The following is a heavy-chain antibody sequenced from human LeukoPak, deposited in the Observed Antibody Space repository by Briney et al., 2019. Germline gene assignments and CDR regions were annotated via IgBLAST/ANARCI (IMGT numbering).Heavy chain of an antibody. Sequence: PSETLSLTCTVSGGSISSYYWSWIRQPPGKGLEWLGYIYYSGSTNYNPSLKSRVTISVDTSKNQFSLKLSSVTAADTAVYYCARGRYYYDSSGYHYSFDYWGRGTLVTVSS. CDR2: IYYSGST. CDR3: ARGRYYYDSSGYHYSFDY. J-gene: IGHJ4*02. D-gene: IGHD3-22*01. V-gene: IGHV4-59*01. CDR1: GGSISSYY.